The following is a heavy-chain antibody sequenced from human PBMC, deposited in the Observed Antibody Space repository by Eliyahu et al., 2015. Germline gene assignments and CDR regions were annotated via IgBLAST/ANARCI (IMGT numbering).Heavy chain of an antibody. CDR2: IYSGGST. J-gene: IGHJ4*02. Sequence: EVQLVESGGGLVQPGGSXRLSCAASGFTVXSNYMXWVRQAPGKGLEWVSVIYSGGSTYYADSVKGRFTISRDNSKNTLYLQMNSLRAEDTAVYYCARILSLSGSYSGADYWGQGTLVTVSS. CDR1: GFTVXSNY. D-gene: IGHD1-26*01. CDR3: ARILSLSGSYSGADY. V-gene: IGHV3-66*01.